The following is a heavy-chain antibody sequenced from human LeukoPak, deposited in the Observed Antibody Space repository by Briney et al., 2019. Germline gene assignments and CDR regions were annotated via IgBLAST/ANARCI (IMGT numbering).Heavy chain of an antibody. V-gene: IGHV3-48*03. CDR3: ARGDPHADL. Sequence: GGSLRLSCAASGFDLSTYEMNWVRQAPGKGLEWIADITISGHTKNYSDSVKGRFTISRDNARTSLYLQMNSLRVEDTGVYYCARGDPHADLWGQGTLVTVSS. CDR1: GFDLSTYE. J-gene: IGHJ5*02. CDR2: ITISGHTK.